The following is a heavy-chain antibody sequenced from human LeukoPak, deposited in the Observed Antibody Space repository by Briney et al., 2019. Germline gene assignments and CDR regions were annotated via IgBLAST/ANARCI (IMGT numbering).Heavy chain of an antibody. Sequence: GGSLRLSCAASGFTFSSYGMHWVRQAPGKGLEWVAFIRYDGSNKYYADSVKGRFTISRDNSKNTLYLQMSSLRAEDTAVYYCAKAETMTQRGYFDYWGQGTLVTVSS. CDR3: AKAETMTQRGYFDY. V-gene: IGHV3-30*02. CDR1: GFTFSSYG. CDR2: IRYDGSNK. D-gene: IGHD1-1*01. J-gene: IGHJ4*02.